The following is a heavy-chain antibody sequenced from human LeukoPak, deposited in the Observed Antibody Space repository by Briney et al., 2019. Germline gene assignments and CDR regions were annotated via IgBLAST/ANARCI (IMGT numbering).Heavy chain of an antibody. CDR3: ARDTVALDY. Sequence: GGSLRLSCAASGFTFSSYSMNWVRQAPGKGLEWVSSIRSSSSYIYYADSVKGRFTISRDNAKNSLYLQMNSLRAEDTAVYYCARDTVALDYWGQGTLVTVSS. V-gene: IGHV3-21*01. CDR1: GFTFSSYS. J-gene: IGHJ4*02. CDR2: IRSSSSYI. D-gene: IGHD6-19*01.